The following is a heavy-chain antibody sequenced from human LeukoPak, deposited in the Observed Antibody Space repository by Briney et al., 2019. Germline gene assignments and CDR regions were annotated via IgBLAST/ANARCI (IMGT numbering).Heavy chain of an antibody. CDR3: ARHPFSDGFDI. V-gene: IGHV4-59*08. CDR1: GGYISTFY. J-gene: IGHJ3*02. Sequence: SETLSLTCTVSGGYISTFYWSWLRQPPGKGLEWIGYIFHTGHTNYNPSLKGRVTISVDTSKNQFSLKLNSVTAADTAMYYCARHPFSDGFDIWGQGTTVTV. CDR2: IFHTGHT.